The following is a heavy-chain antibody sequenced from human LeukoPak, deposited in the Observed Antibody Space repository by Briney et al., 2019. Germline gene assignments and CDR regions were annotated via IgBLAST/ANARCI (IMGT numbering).Heavy chain of an antibody. Sequence: GGSLRLSCEVSGLTFRNYAMSWVRQAPGKGLEWVSSISGTGGAFHYRDSVKGRFTISRDNSKNTLYLQMNSLRAEDTAVYYCAKFAPLIAARPRDTDYWGQGTLVTVSS. CDR3: AKFAPLIAARPRDTDY. V-gene: IGHV3-23*01. CDR2: ISGTGGAF. J-gene: IGHJ4*02. D-gene: IGHD6-6*01. CDR1: GLTFRNYA.